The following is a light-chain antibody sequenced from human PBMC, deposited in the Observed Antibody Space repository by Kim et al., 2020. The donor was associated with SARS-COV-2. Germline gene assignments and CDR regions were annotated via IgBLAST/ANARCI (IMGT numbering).Light chain of an antibody. CDR2: KVS. V-gene: IGKV2-30*01. J-gene: IGKJ5*01. CDR1: QSLVYSDGNTY. CDR3: MKGIHPIT. Sequence: DVVMTQSPLSLPVTLGQPASISCRSSQSLVYSDGNTYLNWFQQRPGQSPRRLIYKVSNRDSGVPDRFSGSGSGTDFTLKISRVEAEDVGVYYCMKGIHPITFGQGTRLEIK.